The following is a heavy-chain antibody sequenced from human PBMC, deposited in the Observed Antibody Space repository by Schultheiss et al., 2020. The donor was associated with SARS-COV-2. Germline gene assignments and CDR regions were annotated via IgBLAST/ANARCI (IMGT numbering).Heavy chain of an antibody. V-gene: IGHV3-23*01. J-gene: IGHJ3*02. CDR3: ARDMYTSSWFSAFDI. CDR1: GFTFSSYA. Sequence: GESLKISCAASGFTFSSYAMSWVRQAPGKGLEWVSAISGSGGSTYYADSVKGRFTISRDNSKNTLYLQMNSLRAEDTAVYYCARDMYTSSWFSAFDIWGQGTMVTVSS. CDR2: ISGSGGST. D-gene: IGHD6-13*01.